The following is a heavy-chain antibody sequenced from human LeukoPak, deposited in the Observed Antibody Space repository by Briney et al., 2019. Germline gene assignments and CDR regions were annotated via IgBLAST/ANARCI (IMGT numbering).Heavy chain of an antibody. D-gene: IGHD1-1*01. CDR1: GFTFSSYG. CDR2: IAYDGSNK. V-gene: IGHV3-30*18. Sequence: GGSLRLSCAASGFTFSSYGIHWVRQAPGKGLEWVAVIAYDGSNKVYADSVKGRFTISRDNSKNTLYLQMNSLRGEDTAVYYCAKEKAIATINYGLDVWGQGTTVTVSS. J-gene: IGHJ6*02. CDR3: AKEKAIATINYGLDV.